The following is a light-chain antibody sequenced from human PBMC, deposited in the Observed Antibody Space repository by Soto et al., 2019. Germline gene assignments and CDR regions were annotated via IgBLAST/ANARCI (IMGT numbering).Light chain of an antibody. CDR3: QQYNHWPPLT. Sequence: EIVMTQSPATLSVSPGERATLSCRASQSVGRNLAWYHQKPGQAPRLLIYGASTRATGIPARFSGSGSGTEFTLTISSLQSEDFAIYSCQQYNHWPPLTFGGGTKVEIK. J-gene: IGKJ4*01. V-gene: IGKV3-15*01. CDR2: GAS. CDR1: QSVGRN.